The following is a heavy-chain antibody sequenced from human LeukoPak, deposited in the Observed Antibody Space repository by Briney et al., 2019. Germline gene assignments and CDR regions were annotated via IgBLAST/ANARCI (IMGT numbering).Heavy chain of an antibody. CDR2: INTNTGNP. D-gene: IGHD6-13*01. J-gene: IGHJ6*03. CDR1: GYTFTSYA. CDR3: ARDQESYSSSWYYYYYYMDV. V-gene: IGHV7-4-1*02. Sequence: ASVKVSCKASGYTFTSYAMNWVRQAPGQGLEWMGWINTNTGNPTYAQGFTGRFVFSLDTSVSTAYLQISSLKAEDTAVYYCARDQESYSSSWYYYYYYMDVWGKGTTVTVSS.